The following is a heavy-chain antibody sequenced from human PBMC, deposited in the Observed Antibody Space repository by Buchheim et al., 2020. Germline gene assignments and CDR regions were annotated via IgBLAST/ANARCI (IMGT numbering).Heavy chain of an antibody. D-gene: IGHD3-22*01. CDR3: ARDFRKWFPLFDY. CDR1: GFTFSSYS. Sequence: EVQLVESGGGLVQPGGSLRLSCAASGFTFSSYSMNWVRQAPGKGLEWVSYISSSSTIYYADSVKGRFTISRDNAKNSLYLQMNSLRAEDTAVYYCARDFRKWFPLFDYWGQGTL. V-gene: IGHV3-48*01. CDR2: ISSSSTI. J-gene: IGHJ4*02.